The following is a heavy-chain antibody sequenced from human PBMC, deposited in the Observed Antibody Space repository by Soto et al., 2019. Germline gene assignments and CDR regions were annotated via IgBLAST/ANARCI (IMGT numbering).Heavy chain of an antibody. CDR1: GGSISSGGYY. V-gene: IGHV4-31*02. Sequence: QVQLQESGPGLVKPSQTLSLTCSVSGGSISSGGYYWSWIRQPPGKGLEWIGYIYYSANTNYNPSLNGRVSISADTSKNQFTLNLISVTAADTAVYYCARSGENSYYYDMDVWGQGTTVTVSS. CDR2: IYYSANT. J-gene: IGHJ6*02. D-gene: IGHD3-10*01. CDR3: ARSGENSYYYDMDV.